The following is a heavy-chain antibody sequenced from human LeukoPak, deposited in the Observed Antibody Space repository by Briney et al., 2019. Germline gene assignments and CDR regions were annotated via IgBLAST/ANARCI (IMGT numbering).Heavy chain of an antibody. CDR2: INWNGGST. CDR3: ARVLGWDSGYDEYAFDI. V-gene: IGHV3-20*04. J-gene: IGHJ3*02. Sequence: PGGSLRLSCAASGITFSSYGMSWVRQAPGKGLEWVSGINWNGGSTGYADSVKGRFTISRDNAKNSLYLQMNSLRAEDTALYYCARVLGWDSGYDEYAFDIWGQGTMVTVSS. CDR1: GITFSSYG. D-gene: IGHD5-12*01.